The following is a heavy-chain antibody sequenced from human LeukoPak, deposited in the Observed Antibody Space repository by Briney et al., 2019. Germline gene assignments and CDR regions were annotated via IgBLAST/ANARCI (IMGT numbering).Heavy chain of an antibody. CDR1: GFTFSSYG. J-gene: IGHJ4*02. D-gene: IGHD2-15*01. CDR3: TTLKGRVVGFTDY. V-gene: IGHV3-15*07. CDR2: IKSKTVGETT. Sequence: GGSLRLSCAASGFTFSSYGMHWVRQAPGKGLEWVGRIKSKTVGETTDYAAPVKGRFTISRDDSRNTLYLQMNSLKTEDTAVYYCTTLKGRVVGFTDYWGQGTLVTVSS.